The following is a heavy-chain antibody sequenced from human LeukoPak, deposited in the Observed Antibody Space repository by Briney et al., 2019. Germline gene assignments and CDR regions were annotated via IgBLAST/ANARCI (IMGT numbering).Heavy chain of an antibody. J-gene: IGHJ5*02. CDR3: ARRHYDFWSGYYRSFWFDP. CDR1: GYTFTSYY. Sequence: ASVKVSCKASGYTFTSYYMHWVRQAPGQGLEWMGIINPSGGSTSYAQKFQGRVTMTRDTSTSTVYMELSSLRSEDTAVYYCARRHYDFWSGYYRSFWFDPWGQGTLVTVSS. V-gene: IGHV1-46*01. CDR2: INPSGGST. D-gene: IGHD3-3*01.